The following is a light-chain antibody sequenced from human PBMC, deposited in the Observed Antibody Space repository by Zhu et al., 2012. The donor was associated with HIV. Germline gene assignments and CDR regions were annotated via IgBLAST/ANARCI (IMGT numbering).Light chain of an antibody. Sequence: EIVLTQSPGTLSLSPGVRATLSCRASQSISSSFLAWYQQKPGQTPRLLIYGASNRAADIPYRFSGSGSGTDFTLTISRLEPEDFVVYYCQLYGTSPPLTFGGGTKVEMK. J-gene: IGKJ4*01. CDR2: GAS. CDR1: QSISSSF. CDR3: QLYGTSPPLT. V-gene: IGKV3-20*01.